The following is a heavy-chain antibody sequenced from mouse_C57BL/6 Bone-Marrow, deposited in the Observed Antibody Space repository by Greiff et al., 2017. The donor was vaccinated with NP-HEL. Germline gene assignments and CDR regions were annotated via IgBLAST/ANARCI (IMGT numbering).Heavy chain of an antibody. Sequence: VQLQQPGAELVKPGASVKMSCKASGYTFTSYWITWVKQRPGQGLEWIGDIYPGSGSTNYNEKFKSKATLTVDTSSSTAYMQLSSLTSEDSAVYYCARLGVVAPYYYAMDYWGQGTSVTVSS. CDR1: GYTFTSYW. J-gene: IGHJ4*01. CDR3: ARLGVVAPYYYAMDY. CDR2: IYPGSGST. D-gene: IGHD1-1*01. V-gene: IGHV1-55*01.